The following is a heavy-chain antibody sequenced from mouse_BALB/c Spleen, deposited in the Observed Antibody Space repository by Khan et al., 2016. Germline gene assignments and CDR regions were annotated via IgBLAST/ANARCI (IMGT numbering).Heavy chain of an antibody. J-gene: IGHJ4*01. CDR3: ARRRQLDLCNAMNC. V-gene: IGHV9-1*02. CDR1: GYTFTNYG. D-gene: IGHD6-1*01. CDR2: TNHYTGEA. Sequence: QIQLVQSGPELTKPGETVKISCKASGYTFTNYGMNWVKQAPGKGFKWMGWTNHYTGEAPYFDDFKGRFAFSLEPSASHADLQINTLQNTDMDTHIYARRRQLDLCNAMNCGGQGPSVTVCS.